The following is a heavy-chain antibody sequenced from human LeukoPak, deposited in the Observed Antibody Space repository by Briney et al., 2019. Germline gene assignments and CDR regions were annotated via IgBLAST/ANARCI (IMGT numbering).Heavy chain of an antibody. CDR2: IRYDGLNK. D-gene: IGHD3-22*01. V-gene: IGHV3-30*02. CDR3: AKSQNYYDNSGYYYLDY. CDR1: GFTFSSYA. Sequence: GGSLRLSCAASGFTFSSYAMSWVRQAPGKGLEWVTFIRYDGLNKYYADSVKGRFTISRDNSKNTLYLQMNSLRPEDTAVYYCAKSQNYYDNSGYYYLDYWGQGNLVTVSS. J-gene: IGHJ4*02.